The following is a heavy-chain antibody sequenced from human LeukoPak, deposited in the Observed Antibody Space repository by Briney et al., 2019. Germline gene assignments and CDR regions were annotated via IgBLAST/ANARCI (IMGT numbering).Heavy chain of an antibody. Sequence: GESLKISCAASGFTFSSYWMHWVRQAPGKGLVWVSRINTDGSSTSYADSVKGRFTISRDNAKNTLYLQMNSLRAEDTAVYYCARDLQAYYYDSSGYLWGQGTLVTVSS. CDR3: ARDLQAYYYDSSGYL. D-gene: IGHD3-22*01. CDR2: INTDGSST. CDR1: GFTFSSYW. V-gene: IGHV3-74*01. J-gene: IGHJ4*02.